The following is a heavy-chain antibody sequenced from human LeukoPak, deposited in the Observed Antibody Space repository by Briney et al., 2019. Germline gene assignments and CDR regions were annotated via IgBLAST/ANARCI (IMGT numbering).Heavy chain of an antibody. CDR1: GFTSYSLNYY. Sequence: SETLSLTCTGYGFTSYSLNYYRHWIRQPPGKGLEWIGSIYYRGSTIYNPSLKSRVTISVDTSKNQFSLKVRFVTAADTAVDDCVRESYYTYPVVGCHPWGQGTLVTVSS. CDR2: IYYRGST. D-gene: IGHD2-21*01. CDR3: VRESYYTYPVVGCHP. V-gene: IGHV4-39*01. J-gene: IGHJ5*02.